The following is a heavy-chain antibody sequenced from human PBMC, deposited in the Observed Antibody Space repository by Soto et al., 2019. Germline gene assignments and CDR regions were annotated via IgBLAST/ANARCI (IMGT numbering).Heavy chain of an antibody. CDR1: GGSISSGGYS. J-gene: IGHJ6*02. V-gene: IGHV4-30-2*01. CDR2: IYHSGST. Sequence: SETLSLTCAVSGGSISSGGYSWSWIRQPPGKGLEWIGYIYHSGSTYYNPSLKSRVTISVDRSKNQFSLKLSSVTAADTAVYYCARDSENDYGDPYYYGMDVWGQGTTVTVSS. CDR3: ARDSENDYGDPYYYGMDV. D-gene: IGHD4-17*01.